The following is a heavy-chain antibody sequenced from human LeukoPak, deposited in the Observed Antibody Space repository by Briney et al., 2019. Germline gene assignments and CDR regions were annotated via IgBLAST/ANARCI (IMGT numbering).Heavy chain of an antibody. J-gene: IGHJ3*02. CDR1: GFTFSSYA. D-gene: IGHD2-8*01. CDR3: ARDLALISAFDI. CDR2: ISGSGGST. V-gene: IGHV3-23*01. Sequence: GGSLRLSCAASGFTFSSYAMSWVRQAPGKGLEWVSAISGSGGSTYYADSVKGRFTISRDNAKNSLYLQMNSLRAEDTAVYYCARDLALISAFDIWGQGTMVTVSS.